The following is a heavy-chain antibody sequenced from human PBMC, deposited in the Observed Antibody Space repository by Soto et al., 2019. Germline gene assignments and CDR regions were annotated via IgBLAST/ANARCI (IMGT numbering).Heavy chain of an antibody. CDR2: IKQDGSEK. V-gene: IGHV3-7*03. CDR3: ARGDYFDRRFDF. CDR1: GFTFSNDW. J-gene: IGHJ4*02. Sequence: GGSLRLSCVASGFTFSNDWMSWVRQAPGEGLEWVATIKQDGSEKYYVDSVKGRFSVSRDNTKNSLYLQMNGLRAEDTAVYYCARGDYFDRRFDFWGKGALVTVSS. D-gene: IGHD3-9*01.